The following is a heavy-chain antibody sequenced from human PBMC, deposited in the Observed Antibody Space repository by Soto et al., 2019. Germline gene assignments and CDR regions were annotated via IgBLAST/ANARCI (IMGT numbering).Heavy chain of an antibody. V-gene: IGHV3-15*01. CDR1: GFTFSNAW. Sequence: EVQLVESGGGLVKPGGSLRLSCAASGFTFSNAWMSWVRQAPGKGLEWVGRIKSKTDGGTTDYAAPVKGRFTISRDDSKNTLYLQMNSLKTEDTAVYYCTTDHYGSGIRNWFGFDPWGQGTLVTVSS. D-gene: IGHD3-10*01. J-gene: IGHJ5*02. CDR3: TTDHYGSGIRNWFGFDP. CDR2: IKSKTDGGTT.